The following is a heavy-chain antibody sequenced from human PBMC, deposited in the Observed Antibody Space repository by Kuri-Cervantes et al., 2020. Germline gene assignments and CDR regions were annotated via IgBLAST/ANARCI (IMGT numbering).Heavy chain of an antibody. Sequence: GESLKISCAASGFTFSDYYMSWIRQAPGKGLEWVSYISSSSSSIYYADSVEGRFTISRNNAKNSLYLQMNSLRAEDTAVYYCARATPTYYYGSGSYLPNDYWGQGTLVTVSS. V-gene: IGHV3-11*04. CDR3: ARATPTYYYGSGSYLPNDY. D-gene: IGHD3-10*01. CDR2: ISSSSSSI. J-gene: IGHJ4*02. CDR1: GFTFSDYY.